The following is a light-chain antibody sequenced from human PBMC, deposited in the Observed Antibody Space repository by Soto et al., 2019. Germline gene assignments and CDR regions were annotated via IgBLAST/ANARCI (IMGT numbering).Light chain of an antibody. CDR2: TAS. Sequence: DIHMTQSPSSVSASVGDIFTITCRASQGISRRLAWYQKKPGKAPKLLIYTASSLQSGVPSRLRGSGYGTDLTITISSMKNEDFETYYCQQANSFTLTFGGGTKVDIK. CDR1: QGISRR. CDR3: QQANSFTLT. V-gene: IGKV1-12*01. J-gene: IGKJ4*01.